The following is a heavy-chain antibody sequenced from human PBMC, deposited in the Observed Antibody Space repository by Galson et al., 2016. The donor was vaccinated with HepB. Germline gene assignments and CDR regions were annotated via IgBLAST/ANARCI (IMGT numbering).Heavy chain of an antibody. V-gene: IGHV3-66*04. CDR2: IYSGGST. CDR1: GFTVSSNY. D-gene: IGHD5-24*01. CDR3: ARHSPRRDAYNSPPHINHDAFDV. J-gene: IGHJ3*01. Sequence: LRLSCAASGFTVSSNYMSWVRQAPGQGLEWVSVIYSGGSTSNADSVKGRFTISRDNSKNTLYLQMKSLRAEDTAVYFCARHSPRRDAYNSPPHINHDAFDVWGHGTMVTVSS.